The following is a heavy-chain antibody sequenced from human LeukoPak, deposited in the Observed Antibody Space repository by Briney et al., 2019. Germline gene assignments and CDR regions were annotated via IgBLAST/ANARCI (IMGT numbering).Heavy chain of an antibody. J-gene: IGHJ5*02. D-gene: IGHD2-21*01. Sequence: PSETLSLTCSVSGGSINGDYWSWLRQTPGKGLEWLGYIHYSGRTSYNPSLKSRVTISVDTPKNQFSLRLASVTAADTAVYYCAKETVVVPADDWFGPWGQGTLVTVAS. V-gene: IGHV4-59*01. CDR2: IHYSGRT. CDR3: AKETVVVPADDWFGP. CDR1: GGSINGDY.